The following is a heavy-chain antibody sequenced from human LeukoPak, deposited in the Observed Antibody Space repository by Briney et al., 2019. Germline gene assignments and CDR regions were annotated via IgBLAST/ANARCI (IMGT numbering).Heavy chain of an antibody. CDR2: IYSGGST. CDR3: AKDRGFSTTPTFDY. Sequence: GGSLRLSCAASGFTVSSNYMSWVRQAPGKGLEWVSVIYSGGSTYYADSVKGRFTISRDNSKNTLYLQMNSLRAEDTAVYYCAKDRGFSTTPTFDYWGQGTLVTVSS. J-gene: IGHJ4*02. CDR1: GFTVSSNY. D-gene: IGHD4-11*01. V-gene: IGHV3-53*01.